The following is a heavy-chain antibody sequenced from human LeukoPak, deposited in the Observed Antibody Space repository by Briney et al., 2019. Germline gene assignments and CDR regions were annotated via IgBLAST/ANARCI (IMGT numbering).Heavy chain of an antibody. CDR3: ARDRADTAMVIYYYYYGMDV. D-gene: IGHD5-18*01. CDR2: IWYDGSNK. V-gene: IGHV3-33*01. J-gene: IGHJ6*02. Sequence: GGSLRLSCAASGFTFSSYGMHWVRQAPGKGLEWVAVIWYDGSNKYYADSVKGRFTISRDNSKNTLYLQMNSLGAEDTAVYYCARDRADTAMVIYYYYYGMDVWGQGTTVTVSS. CDR1: GFTFSSYG.